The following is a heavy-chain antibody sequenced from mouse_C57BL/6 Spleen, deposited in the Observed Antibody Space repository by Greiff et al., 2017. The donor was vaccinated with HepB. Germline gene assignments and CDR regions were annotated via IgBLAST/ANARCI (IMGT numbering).Heavy chain of an antibody. J-gene: IGHJ4*01. CDR3: ARNGDYGYYYAMDY. CDR2: IWSGGST. D-gene: IGHD1-1*02. V-gene: IGHV2-2*01. Sequence: QVQLKESGPGLVQPSQSLSITCTVSGFSLTSYGVHWVRQSPGKGLEWLGVIWSGGSTDYNAAFISRLSISKDNSKSQVFFKMNSLQADDTAIYYCARNGDYGYYYAMDYWGQGTSVTVSS. CDR1: GFSLTSYG.